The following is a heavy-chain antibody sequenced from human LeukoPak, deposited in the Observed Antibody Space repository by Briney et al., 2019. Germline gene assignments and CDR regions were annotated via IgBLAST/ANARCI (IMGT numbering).Heavy chain of an antibody. Sequence: GGSLRLSCAASGFTFSSYSMNWVRLAPGKGLEWVSYIGSSSTTTSYADSVKGRFTISRDEAKKSLYLQMNSLRDEDTAVYYCARDRDWGFDYWGQGTLVTVSS. D-gene: IGHD7-27*01. J-gene: IGHJ4*02. CDR3: ARDRDWGFDY. V-gene: IGHV3-48*02. CDR2: IGSSSTTT. CDR1: GFTFSSYS.